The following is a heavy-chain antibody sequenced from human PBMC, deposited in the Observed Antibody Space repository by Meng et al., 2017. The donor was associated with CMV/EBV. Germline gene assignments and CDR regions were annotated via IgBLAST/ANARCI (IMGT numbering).Heavy chain of an antibody. CDR1: GYSFTSYW. CDR2: IYPGDSDT. V-gene: IGHV5-51*01. CDR3: ARRGGGSPPPWYYGMDV. J-gene: IGHJ6*02. Sequence: KVSCKGSGYSFTSYWIGWVRQMPGKGLEWMGIIYPGDSDTRYSPSFQGQVTISADKSISTAYLQWSSLKASDTAMYYCARRGGGSPPPWYYGMDVWGQGTTVTVSS. D-gene: IGHD3-16*01.